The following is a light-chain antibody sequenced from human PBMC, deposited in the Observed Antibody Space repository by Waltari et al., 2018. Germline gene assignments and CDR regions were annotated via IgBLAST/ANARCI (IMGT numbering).Light chain of an antibody. V-gene: IGKV2-28*01. CDR3: MQTLQSPVT. CDR1: QSLLHTNGFQY. Sequence: DIVMTQSPLSLPVTPGEPASISCRSSQSLLHTNGFQYLEWYLQRPGQSPQLLIYLGTNRAAGVPDRFSGSRSGTDFTLKISSVEAEDVGVYYCMQTLQSPVTFGQGTRLEIK. CDR2: LGT. J-gene: IGKJ5*01.